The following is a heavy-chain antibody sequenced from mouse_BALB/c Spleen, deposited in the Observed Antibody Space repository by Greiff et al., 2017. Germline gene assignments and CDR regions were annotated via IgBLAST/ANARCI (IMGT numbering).Heavy chain of an antibody. CDR3: ARDGLTGTDWYFDV. CDR1: GYSITSDYA. Sequence: VQLQQSGPGLVKPSQSLSLTCTVTGYSITSDYAWNWIRQFPGNKLEWMGYISYSGSTSYNPSLKSRISITRDTSKNQFFLQLNSVTTEDTATYYCARDGLTGTDWYFDVWGAGTTVTVSS. V-gene: IGHV3-2*02. CDR2: ISYSGST. D-gene: IGHD4-1*01. J-gene: IGHJ1*01.